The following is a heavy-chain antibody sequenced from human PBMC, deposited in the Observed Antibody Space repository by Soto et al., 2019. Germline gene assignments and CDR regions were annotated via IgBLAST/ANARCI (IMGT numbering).Heavy chain of an antibody. CDR1: GFTFSSYS. Sequence: EVQLVESGGGLVQPGGSLRLSCAASGFTFSSYSMNWVRQAPGKGLEWVSYISSGSSSIYYADSVKGRFTISRDNAKNSLFLQMNSLRAEDTAVYYSARERVVVAALDYWGQGTLVTVSS. CDR2: ISSGSSSI. J-gene: IGHJ4*02. D-gene: IGHD2-15*01. CDR3: ARERVVVAALDY. V-gene: IGHV3-48*01.